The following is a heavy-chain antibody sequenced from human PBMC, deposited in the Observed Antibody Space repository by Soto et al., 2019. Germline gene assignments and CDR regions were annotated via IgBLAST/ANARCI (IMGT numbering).Heavy chain of an antibody. J-gene: IGHJ4*02. CDR3: VGGQYYFDY. CDR1: GFPFTSYG. D-gene: IGHD3-10*01. CDR2: ISYDGSDK. Sequence: QVQLVESGGGVVQPGRSLRLSCAASGFPFTSYGMHWVREGPDKGLEWVAIISYDGSDKYYADSVKGRFTISRDNSKNTLYLQMNSLRPEDTALYYGVGGQYYFDYRGQGTLVIVSS. V-gene: IGHV3-30*03.